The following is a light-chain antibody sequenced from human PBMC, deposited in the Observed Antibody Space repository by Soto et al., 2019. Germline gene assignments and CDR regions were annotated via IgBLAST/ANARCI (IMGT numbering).Light chain of an antibody. J-gene: IGKJ5*01. CDR1: QSVTSN. CDR2: GAS. CDR3: QQYASSPPIT. Sequence: EIVMTQSPVTLSVSPGERATLSCRASQSVTSNLAWYQQKPGQAPRLLIYGASTRATGIPARFSGSGSGTEFTLTISSLQSEDFAVYYCQQYASSPPITFGQGTRLEI. V-gene: IGKV3-15*01.